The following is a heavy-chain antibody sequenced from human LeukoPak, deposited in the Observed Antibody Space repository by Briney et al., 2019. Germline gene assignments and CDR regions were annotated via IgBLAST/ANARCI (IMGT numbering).Heavy chain of an antibody. CDR3: ARDSKYYYDSSGYPRD. D-gene: IGHD3-22*01. Sequence: SETLSLTCTVSGGSVSSGSYYWSWIRQHPGKGLEWIGYIYYSGSTYYNPSLKSRVTISVDTSKNQFSLKLSSVTAADTAVYYCARDSKYYYDSSGYPRDWGQGTLVTVSS. CDR1: GGSVSSGSYY. V-gene: IGHV4-31*03. J-gene: IGHJ4*02. CDR2: IYYSGST.